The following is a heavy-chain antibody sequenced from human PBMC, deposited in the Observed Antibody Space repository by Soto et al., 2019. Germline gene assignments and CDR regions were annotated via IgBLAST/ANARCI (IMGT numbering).Heavy chain of an antibody. CDR1: DDSFNTYS. V-gene: IGHV1-69*13. CDR3: TRGVGVVSSTTGGDCFSS. CDR2: IIPLFGTT. D-gene: IGHD2-8*02. Sequence: SVKVSCKASDDSFNTYSINWVRQASGQGLEWVGGIIPLFGTTNYAPELQDRVTITADQSTSTVYMEMSSLRSGDTAIYYCTRGVGVVSSTTGGDCFSSWGQGTKVSVSS. J-gene: IGHJ3*01.